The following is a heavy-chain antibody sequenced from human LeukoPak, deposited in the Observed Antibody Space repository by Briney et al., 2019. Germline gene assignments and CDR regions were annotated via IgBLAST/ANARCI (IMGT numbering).Heavy chain of an antibody. D-gene: IGHD1-26*01. Sequence: GGSLRLSCAASGFIFYNYAMSWVRQAPGKGLEWVSSISGSGDNTYYADSVKGRFTISRDNSKNALYLQMNSLRAEDTAVYYCAKSRWETYAVRAFDIWAKGQWSPSLQ. CDR2: ISGSGDNT. J-gene: IGHJ3*02. CDR3: AKSRWETYAVRAFDI. CDR1: GFIFYNYA. V-gene: IGHV3-23*01.